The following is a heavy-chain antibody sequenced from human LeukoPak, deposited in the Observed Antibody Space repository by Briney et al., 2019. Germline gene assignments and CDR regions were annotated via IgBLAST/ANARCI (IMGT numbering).Heavy chain of an antibody. D-gene: IGHD6-13*01. V-gene: IGHV6-1*01. CDR3: AREGGPRIAAAEGFDY. J-gene: IGHJ4*02. CDR1: GDSVSGNSAA. Sequence: SQTLSLTCAISGDSVSGNSAAWNWIRQSPSRGLEWLGRTYYRSKWYNDYAVSVKSRITINPDTSKNQFSLQLNSVTPEDTAVYYCAREGGPRIAAAEGFDYWGQGTLVTVSS. CDR2: TYYRSKWYN.